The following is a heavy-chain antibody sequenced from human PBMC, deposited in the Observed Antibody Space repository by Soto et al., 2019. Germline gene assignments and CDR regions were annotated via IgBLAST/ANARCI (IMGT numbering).Heavy chain of an antibody. CDR3: ARDLGYCRSGTCYREWFDP. J-gene: IGHJ5*02. V-gene: IGHV1-18*01. Sequence: QVQLVQSGAEVKKPGASVKVSCKASGYTFTTHGISWVRQAPGQGLEWMGWVRGDNGHTNYAQRLQGRDTMSTDTSTTTAYMELTSLRSDDTAVYYCARDLGYCRSGTCYREWFDPWGQGTLVTVSS. D-gene: IGHD2-15*01. CDR2: VRGDNGHT. CDR1: GYTFTTHG.